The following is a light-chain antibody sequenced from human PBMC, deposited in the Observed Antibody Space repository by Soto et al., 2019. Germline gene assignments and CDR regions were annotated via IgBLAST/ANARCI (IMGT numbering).Light chain of an antibody. Sequence: EIVLTQSPGTLSLSPGERATLSCRASQSVSSSYLAWYQQKPGQAPSLLIYGASSRATGIPDRLSGSGSGTDFPLTISRLEPEDFAVYYCQQYGSSGYTFGQGTKLEIK. J-gene: IGKJ2*01. CDR1: QSVSSSY. CDR2: GAS. V-gene: IGKV3-20*01. CDR3: QQYGSSGYT.